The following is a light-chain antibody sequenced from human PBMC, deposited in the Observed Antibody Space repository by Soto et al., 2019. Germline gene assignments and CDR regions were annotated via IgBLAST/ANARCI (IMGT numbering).Light chain of an antibody. CDR2: EVS. Sequence: QSALTRPAFVSGSPGQSITISCTGTSSDVGGYNYLSWYQHPPGKAPKLMISEVSNRPSGVSNRFSGSKSGNTASLTISGLQAEDEADYYCSSYTSTSTRVFGTGTKVTVL. CDR1: SSDVGGYNY. CDR3: SSYTSTSTRV. J-gene: IGLJ1*01. V-gene: IGLV2-14*01.